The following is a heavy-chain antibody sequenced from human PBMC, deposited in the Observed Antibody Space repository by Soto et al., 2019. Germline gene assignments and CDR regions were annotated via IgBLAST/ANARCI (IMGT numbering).Heavy chain of an antibody. CDR1: GFTFSSYA. CDR3: AKDLGDYGDYVDY. D-gene: IGHD4-17*01. Sequence: WWSLGLSCASSGFTFSSYAMSWVRQAQGKGLEWVSAISGSGGSTYYADSVKGRFTISRENSKNTLYLQMNSLRAEDTAVYYCAKDLGDYGDYVDYWGQGTLVTVSS. CDR2: ISGSGGST. V-gene: IGHV3-23*01. J-gene: IGHJ4*02.